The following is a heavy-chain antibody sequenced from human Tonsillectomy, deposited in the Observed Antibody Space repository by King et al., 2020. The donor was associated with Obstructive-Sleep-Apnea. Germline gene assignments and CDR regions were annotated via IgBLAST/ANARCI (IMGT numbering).Heavy chain of an antibody. D-gene: IGHD3-10*01. J-gene: IGHJ4*02. CDR2: IRNDGNNK. Sequence: VQLVESGGGVVQPGGSLRLSCAASGFSFSVYDMHWVRQAPGKGLEWVAFIRNDGNNKYYADSVKGRFTISRDNSKNTLYLQMNSLTAEDTAVYYCAKDGFGEYDHDFWGQGTLVTVSS. CDR1: GFSFSVYD. V-gene: IGHV3-30*02. CDR3: AKDGFGEYDHDF.